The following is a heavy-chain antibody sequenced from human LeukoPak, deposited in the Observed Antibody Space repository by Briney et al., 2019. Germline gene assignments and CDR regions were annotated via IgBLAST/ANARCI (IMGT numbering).Heavy chain of an antibody. Sequence: PGRSLRLSCAASGFTFSSYGMHWVRQAPGKGLEWVAVISYDGSNKYYADSVKGRFTISRDNSKNTLYLQMSSLRAEDTTVYYCAKDTGGYGDLTFVYWGQGTLVTVSS. CDR1: GFTFSSYG. CDR3: AKDTGGYGDLTFVY. CDR2: ISYDGSNK. J-gene: IGHJ4*02. V-gene: IGHV3-30*18. D-gene: IGHD4-17*01.